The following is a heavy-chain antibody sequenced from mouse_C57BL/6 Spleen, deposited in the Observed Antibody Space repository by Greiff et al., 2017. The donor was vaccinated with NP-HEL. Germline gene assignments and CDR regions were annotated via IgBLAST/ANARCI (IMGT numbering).Heavy chain of an antibody. V-gene: IGHV1-69*01. J-gene: IGHJ1*03. Sequence: QVQLQQPGAELVMPGASVKLSCKASGYTFTSYWMHWVKQRPGQGLEWIGEIDPSDSYTNYNQKFKGKSTLTVDKSSSTAYMQLSSLTSEDSAVYYCARHGYFDVWGTGTTVTVSS. CDR2: IDPSDSYT. CDR3: ARHGYFDV. CDR1: GYTFTSYW.